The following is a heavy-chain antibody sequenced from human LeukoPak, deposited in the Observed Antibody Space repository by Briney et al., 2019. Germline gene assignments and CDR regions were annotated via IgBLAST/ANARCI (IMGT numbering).Heavy chain of an antibody. CDR2: ISGSGGST. CDR3: AKDHPGGIGGLSFDY. CDR1: GFTFSSYA. V-gene: IGHV3-23*01. Sequence: HPGGSLRLSCAASGFTFSSYAMSWVRQAPGKGREWVSAISGSGGSTYYADSVKGRFTISRDNSKNTLYLQMNSLRAEDTAVYYCAKDHPGGIGGLSFDYWGQGTLVTVSS. D-gene: IGHD1-14*01. J-gene: IGHJ4*02.